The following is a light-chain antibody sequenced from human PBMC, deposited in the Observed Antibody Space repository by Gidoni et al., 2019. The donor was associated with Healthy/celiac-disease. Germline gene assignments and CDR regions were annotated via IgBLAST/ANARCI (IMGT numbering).Light chain of an antibody. V-gene: IGLV2-23*02. J-gene: IGLJ2*01. CDR3: CSYAGSSTPV. CDR2: EVS. CDR1: SSDFGSYNL. Sequence: QSALTQPASVSGSPGQSITISCTGTSSDFGSYNLVSWYQQLPGKAPKLMIYEVSKRPSGVSNRFSGSKSGNTASLTISGLQAEDEADYYCCSYAGSSTPVFGGGTKLTVL.